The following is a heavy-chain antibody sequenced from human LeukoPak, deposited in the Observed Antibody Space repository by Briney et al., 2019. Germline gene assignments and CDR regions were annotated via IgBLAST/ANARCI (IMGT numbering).Heavy chain of an antibody. CDR1: GFTFSSYS. Sequence: GGSPRLSCAASGFTFSSYSMNWVRQAPGKGLEWVSSISSSSSYIYYADSVKGRFTISRDNAKNSLYLQMNSLRAEDTAVYYCARSDSGSYYNTPSIDYWGQGTLVTVSS. J-gene: IGHJ4*02. CDR2: ISSSSSYI. D-gene: IGHD3-10*01. CDR3: ARSDSGSYYNTPSIDY. V-gene: IGHV3-21*01.